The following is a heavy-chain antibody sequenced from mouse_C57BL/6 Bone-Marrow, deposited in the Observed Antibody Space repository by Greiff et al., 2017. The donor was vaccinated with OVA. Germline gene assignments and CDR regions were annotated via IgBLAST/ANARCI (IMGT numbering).Heavy chain of an antibody. V-gene: IGHV1-78*01. Sequence: QVQLQQSDAELVKPGASVKISCKVSGYTFTDHTIHWMKQRPGQGLEWIGDIYPGSGSTNYNEKFKSKATLTVDTSSSTAYMQLSSLTSEDSAVYYCAREAITTVVATPGAYWGQGTLVTVSA. CDR1: GYTFTDHT. J-gene: IGHJ3*01. D-gene: IGHD1-1*01. CDR3: AREAITTVVATPGAY. CDR2: IYPGSGST.